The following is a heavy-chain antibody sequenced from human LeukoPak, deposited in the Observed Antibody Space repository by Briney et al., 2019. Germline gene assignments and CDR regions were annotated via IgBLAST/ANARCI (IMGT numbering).Heavy chain of an antibody. CDR1: GFTFSSYG. CDR3: AREYYYGSGSYTSYFDY. V-gene: IGHV3-33*01. D-gene: IGHD3-10*01. Sequence: PGGSLRLSCAASGFTFSSYGMHWVCQAPGKGLEWVAVIWYDGSNKYYADSVKGRFTISRDNSKNTLYLQMNSLRAEDTAVYYCAREYYYGSGSYTSYFDYWGQGTLVTVSS. J-gene: IGHJ4*02. CDR2: IWYDGSNK.